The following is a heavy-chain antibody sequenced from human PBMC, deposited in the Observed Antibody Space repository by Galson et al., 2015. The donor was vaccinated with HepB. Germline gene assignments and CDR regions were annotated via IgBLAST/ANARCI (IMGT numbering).Heavy chain of an antibody. Sequence: CAISGDSVSSNSAAWNWIRQSPSRGLEWLGRTYYRSKWYNDYAVSVKSRITINPDTSKNQFSLQLNSVTPEDTAVYYCARDRGEVGATSFDYWGQGTLVTVSS. CDR1: GDSVSSNSAA. V-gene: IGHV6-1*01. J-gene: IGHJ4*02. CDR3: ARDRGEVGATSFDY. CDR2: TYYRSKWYN. D-gene: IGHD1-26*01.